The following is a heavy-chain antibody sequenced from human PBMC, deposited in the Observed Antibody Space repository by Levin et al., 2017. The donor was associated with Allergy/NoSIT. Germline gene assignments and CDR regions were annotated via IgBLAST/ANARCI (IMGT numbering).Heavy chain of an antibody. CDR1: GFTFTKYA. Sequence: GGSLRLSCAASGFTFTKYAMHWVRQAPGKGLEWVAILSSDGSEKSYADSVKGRFTISRDNSENTLYLQMSSLRPEDTAVYYCAKDRMVTLVTRSYMDVWGGGTTVAVSS. D-gene: IGHD2-21*02. J-gene: IGHJ6*03. CDR3: AKDRMVTLVTRSYMDV. CDR2: LSSDGSEK. V-gene: IGHV3-30*18.